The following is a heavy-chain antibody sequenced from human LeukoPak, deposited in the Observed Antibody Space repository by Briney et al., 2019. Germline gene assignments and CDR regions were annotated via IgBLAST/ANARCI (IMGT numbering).Heavy chain of an antibody. CDR1: GGSISSYY. D-gene: IGHD2-2*01. Sequence: SETLSLTCTVSGGSISSYYWSWIRQPPGKGLEWIGYIYSSGSTNYNPSLRSRASISLDTSKTQFSLKLSSVTAADAAVYYCARKGSSSTRTPFAFDPWAREPWSPSPQ. CDR3: ARKGSSSTRTPFAFDP. V-gene: IGHV4-4*09. CDR2: IYSSGST. J-gene: IGHJ5*02.